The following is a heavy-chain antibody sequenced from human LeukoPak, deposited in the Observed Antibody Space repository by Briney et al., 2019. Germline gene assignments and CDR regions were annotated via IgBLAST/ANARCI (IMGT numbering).Heavy chain of an antibody. Sequence: SCKASGGTFSSYGMHWVRQAPGKGLEWVAVISYDGSNKYYADSVKGRFTISRDNSKNTLYLQMNSLRAEDTAAYYCAKDMAGSGPPFDYWGQGTLVTVSS. CDR2: ISYDGSNK. D-gene: IGHD3-10*01. CDR1: GGTFSSYG. V-gene: IGHV3-30*18. CDR3: AKDMAGSGPPFDY. J-gene: IGHJ4*02.